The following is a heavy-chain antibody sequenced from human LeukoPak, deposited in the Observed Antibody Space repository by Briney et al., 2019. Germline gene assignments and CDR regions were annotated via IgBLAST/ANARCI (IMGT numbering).Heavy chain of an antibody. D-gene: IGHD7-27*01. J-gene: IGHJ5*02. Sequence: ASVKVSYKASGYTFTSYGISWVRQAPGQGLEWMGWISAYNGNTNYAQKLQGRVTMTTDTSTSTAYMELRSLRSDDTAVYYCARDKRRLGIGNWFDPWGQGTLVTVSS. CDR1: GYTFTSYG. CDR2: ISAYNGNT. V-gene: IGHV1-18*01. CDR3: ARDKRRLGIGNWFDP.